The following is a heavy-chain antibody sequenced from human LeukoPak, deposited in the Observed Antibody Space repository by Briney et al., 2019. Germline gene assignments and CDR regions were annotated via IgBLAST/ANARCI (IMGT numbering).Heavy chain of an antibody. Sequence: GGSLRLSCAASGFTFSIYSMNWVRQAPGKGLEWVSDSVKGRFTISRDNAKNSLYLQMNSLRAEDTAVYYCATHELKDAFDIWGQGTMVTVSS. CDR3: ATHELKDAFDI. J-gene: IGHJ3*02. D-gene: IGHD3-10*01. V-gene: IGHV3-48*01. CDR1: GFTFSIYS.